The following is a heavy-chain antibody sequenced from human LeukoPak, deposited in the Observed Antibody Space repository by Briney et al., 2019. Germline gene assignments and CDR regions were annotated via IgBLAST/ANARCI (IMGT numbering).Heavy chain of an antibody. Sequence: SETLSPTCTISGGSISSYYWSWIRQPPGKGLEWIGYIYYSGSTNYNPSLKSRVSISVDTSKNQFSLKLSSVTAADTAVYYCARYGYDILTGHYFDYWGQGTLVTVSS. CDR3: ARYGYDILTGHYFDY. J-gene: IGHJ4*02. V-gene: IGHV4-59*01. CDR2: IYYSGST. D-gene: IGHD3-9*01. CDR1: GGSISSYY.